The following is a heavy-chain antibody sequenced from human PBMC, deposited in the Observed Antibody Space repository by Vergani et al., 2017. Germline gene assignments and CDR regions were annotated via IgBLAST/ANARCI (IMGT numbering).Heavy chain of an antibody. CDR3: ARRSSSYYFDI. CDR1: GDSISSGNN. CDR2: VSHSGDT. Sequence: QVNLQESGPGLVKPSETLSLTCAVSGDSISSGNNWGWLRQPPGKGLEWISSVSHSGDTYFNPSLKGRVSISMDTSENYLFLTLSSVTAADTAMYYCARRSSSYYFDIWGQGVLITGSS. D-gene: IGHD3-22*01. V-gene: IGHV4-38-2*01. J-gene: IGHJ5*02.